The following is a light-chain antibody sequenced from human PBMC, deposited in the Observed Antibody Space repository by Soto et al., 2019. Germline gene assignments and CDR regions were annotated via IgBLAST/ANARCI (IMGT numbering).Light chain of an antibody. J-gene: IGKJ5*01. CDR1: QRVSVN. Sequence: EIMMTQSPATLSVSPGDGATLYCRARQRVSVNLAWYQQKPGQAPRLLIYGASTRSTGISARFSGSGSGTEFTLTISSLQSGEFAVYYCQQYNNWPRGITFGQGTRVELK. CDR2: GAS. V-gene: IGKV3-15*01. CDR3: QQYNNWPRGIT.